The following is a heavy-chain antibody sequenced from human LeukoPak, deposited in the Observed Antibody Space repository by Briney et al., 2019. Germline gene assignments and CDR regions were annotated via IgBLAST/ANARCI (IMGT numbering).Heavy chain of an antibody. J-gene: IGHJ4*02. CDR3: ARGPPYSSGWYYFDY. V-gene: IGHV3-53*01. D-gene: IGHD6-19*01. Sequence: GSLGLSCAASGFTVSSNYMSWVRQAPGKGLEWVSVIYSGGNTYYADSVKGRFTISRDNSKNTLYLQMNSLRAEDTAVYYCARGPPYSSGWYYFDYWGQGTLVTVSS. CDR1: GFTVSSNY. CDR2: IYSGGNT.